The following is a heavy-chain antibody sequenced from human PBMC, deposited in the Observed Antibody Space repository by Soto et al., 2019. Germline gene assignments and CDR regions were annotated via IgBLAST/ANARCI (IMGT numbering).Heavy chain of an antibody. D-gene: IGHD3-16*01. Sequence: QVQLVESGGGVVQPGRSLRLSCADSGFSFSKYGMHWVRQAPGKGLEWVAEMSDDGSKKYYGDSVKGRFTISRDNSKNTLYLLMDSLRPEDTAMYYCAKELRETGAYYFDCCGQGTLVTVSS. CDR1: GFSFSKYG. CDR3: AKELRETGAYYFDC. V-gene: IGHV3-30*18. J-gene: IGHJ4*02. CDR2: MSDDGSKK.